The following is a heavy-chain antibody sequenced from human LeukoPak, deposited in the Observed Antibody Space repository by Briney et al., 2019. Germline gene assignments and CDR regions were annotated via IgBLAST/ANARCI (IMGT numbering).Heavy chain of an antibody. CDR3: AKAVYSSGWYAYYFDY. V-gene: IGHV3-74*01. D-gene: IGHD6-19*01. J-gene: IGHJ4*02. CDR2: INSDGSNT. CDR1: GFSFSSYW. Sequence: GGSLRLSCAASGFSFSSYWMHWVRQVPGKGLVWVSRINSDGSNTNYADSVKGRFTISRDNSKNTLYLQMNSLRAEDTAVYYCAKAVYSSGWYAYYFDYWGQGTLVTVSS.